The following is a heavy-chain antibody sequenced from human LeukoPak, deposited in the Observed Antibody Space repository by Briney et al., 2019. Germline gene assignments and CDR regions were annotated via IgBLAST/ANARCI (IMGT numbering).Heavy chain of an antibody. Sequence: GGSLRLSCAASGFTFSSYEMNWVRQAPGKGLEWLSYISSSGGTIYYADSVKWQFTISRDNAKNSLYLQMNSLRAEDTAVYYCARPYSSSFWGQGTLVTVSS. CDR3: ARPYSSSF. D-gene: IGHD6-6*01. J-gene: IGHJ4*02. CDR2: ISSSGGTI. V-gene: IGHV3-48*03. CDR1: GFTFSSYE.